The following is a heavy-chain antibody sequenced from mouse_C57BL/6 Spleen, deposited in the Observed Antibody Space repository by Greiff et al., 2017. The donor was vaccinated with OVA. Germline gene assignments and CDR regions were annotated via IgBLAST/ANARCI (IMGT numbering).Heavy chain of an antibody. J-gene: IGHJ2*01. CDR1: GFTFSSYA. CDR2: ISDGGSYT. D-gene: IGHD3-2*02. Sequence: EVQRVESGGGLVKPGGSLKLSCAASGFTFSSYAMSWVRQTPEKRLEWVATISDGGSYTYYPDNVKGRFTISRDNAKNNLYLQMSHLKSEDTAMYYCARDDSSGYYYGGQGTTLTVSS. CDR3: ARDDSSGYYY. V-gene: IGHV5-4*01.